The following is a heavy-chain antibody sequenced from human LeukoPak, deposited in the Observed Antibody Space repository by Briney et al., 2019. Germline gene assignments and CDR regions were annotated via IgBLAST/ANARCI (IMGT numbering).Heavy chain of an antibody. CDR2: ISSSGSTI. CDR3: ARPSRPYRSSEYFQH. V-gene: IGHV3-48*03. CDR1: GFTFSSYE. J-gene: IGHJ1*01. Sequence: GGSLRLSCAASGFTFSSYEMNWVRQAPGKGLEWVSYISSSGSTIYFADSVKGRFTISRDNAKNSLYLQMNSLRAEDTAVYYCARPSRPYRSSEYFQHWGQGTLVIVSS. D-gene: IGHD6-13*01.